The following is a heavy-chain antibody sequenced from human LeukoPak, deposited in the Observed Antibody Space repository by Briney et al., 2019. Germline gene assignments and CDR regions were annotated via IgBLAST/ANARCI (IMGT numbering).Heavy chain of an antibody. CDR3: ARKDYGDYVGNGAFDI. CDR2: IKQDGSEK. Sequence: SGGSLRLSCAASGFTFSSYWMSWVRQAPGKGLEWVANIKQDGSEKYYVDSVKGRFTISRDNAKNSLCLQMNSLRAEDTAVYYCARKDYGDYVGNGAFDIWGQGTMVTASS. D-gene: IGHD4-17*01. V-gene: IGHV3-7*02. J-gene: IGHJ3*02. CDR1: GFTFSSYW.